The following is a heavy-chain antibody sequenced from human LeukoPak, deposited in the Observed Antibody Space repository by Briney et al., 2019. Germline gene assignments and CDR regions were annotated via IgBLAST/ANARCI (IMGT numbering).Heavy chain of an antibody. Sequence: PSETLSLTCSVSGDSITTSYWTWIRQSPGKGLERIGYIYYPGSTLSNPSLKSRLSLSLHTSKNQFSLKLLSVTAADTATYYCARVGGGGMRFRHYMDVWGKGTPVTVSS. CDR3: ARVGGGGMRFRHYMDV. CDR1: GDSITTSY. CDR2: IYYPGST. D-gene: IGHD3-16*01. V-gene: IGHV4-59*01. J-gene: IGHJ6*03.